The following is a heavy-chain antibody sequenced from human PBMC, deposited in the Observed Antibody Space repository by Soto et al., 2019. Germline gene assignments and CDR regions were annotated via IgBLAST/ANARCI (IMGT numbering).Heavy chain of an antibody. Sequence: GGSLRLSCAASGFTFSSYAMSWVRQAPGKGLEWVSGISGSGGSTHYADSVKGRFTISRDNSKNTLYLQMNSLRAEDTAVYYCAKDGERWLQGSFDYWGKGTSVTVSS. CDR2: ISGSGGST. D-gene: IGHD5-12*01. J-gene: IGHJ4*02. V-gene: IGHV3-23*01. CDR3: AKDGERWLQGSFDY. CDR1: GFTFSSYA.